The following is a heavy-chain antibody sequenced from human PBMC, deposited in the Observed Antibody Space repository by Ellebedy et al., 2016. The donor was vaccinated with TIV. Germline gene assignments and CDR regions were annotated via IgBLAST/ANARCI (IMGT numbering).Heavy chain of an antibody. V-gene: IGHV4-59*05. CDR3: VRNVMIFTFDKWYSDL. Sequence: SETLSLTCTVSGGSINDFYWSWIRQPPGKGLEWIGSIYYSGSTDYNPSLKSRVTISADTSKNQFSLRLRSVTAADTAVYYCVRNVMIFTFDKWYSDLWGRGTLVTVSS. CDR1: GGSINDFY. D-gene: IGHD3/OR15-3a*01. CDR2: IYYSGST. J-gene: IGHJ2*01.